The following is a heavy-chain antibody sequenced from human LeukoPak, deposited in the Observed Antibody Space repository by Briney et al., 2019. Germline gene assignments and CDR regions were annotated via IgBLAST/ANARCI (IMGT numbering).Heavy chain of an antibody. CDR3: ARGGRFLEWLLLF. Sequence: SETLSLTCTVSGGSISSYYWSWIRQPPGKGLEWIGEINHSGSTNYNPSLKSRVTISVDTSKNQFSLKLSSVTAADTAVYYCARGGRFLEWLLLFWGQGTLVTVSS. CDR1: GGSISSYY. CDR2: INHSGST. J-gene: IGHJ4*02. V-gene: IGHV4-34*01. D-gene: IGHD3-3*01.